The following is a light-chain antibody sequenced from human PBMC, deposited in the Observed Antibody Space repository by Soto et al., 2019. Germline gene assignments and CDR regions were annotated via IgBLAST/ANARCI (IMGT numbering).Light chain of an antibody. V-gene: IGLV2-18*02. CDR2: DVN. CDR1: SSDIGAYNR. Sequence: SALPKPPSLSGSPGQSVAISCTGTSSDIGAYNRVSWYQQPPGTAPKLMIYDVNNRPSGVPDRFSGSKSGNTASLTISGLQADDEADYYCSSFTSSNTYVFGTGTKVTVL. J-gene: IGLJ1*01. CDR3: SSFTSSNTYV.